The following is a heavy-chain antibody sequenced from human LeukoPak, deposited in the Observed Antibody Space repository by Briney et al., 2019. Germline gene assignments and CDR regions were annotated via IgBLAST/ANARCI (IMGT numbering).Heavy chain of an antibody. CDR3: VRVGSVAGSDYRDY. CDR2: SRNKAKSYTT. Sequence: GGSLRLSCAASGFTFSSHAMSWVCQAPGKGLEWVGRSRNKAKSYTTEYAASVKGRFTISRDDSKNSLYLQMNNLRTEDTAVYYCVRVGSVAGSDYRDYWGQGTLVTVSS. CDR1: GFTFSSHA. D-gene: IGHD6-19*01. V-gene: IGHV3-72*01. J-gene: IGHJ4*02.